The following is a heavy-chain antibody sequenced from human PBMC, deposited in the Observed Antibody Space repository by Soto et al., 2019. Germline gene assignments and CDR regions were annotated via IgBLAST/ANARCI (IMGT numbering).Heavy chain of an antibody. CDR2: INAGNGNT. D-gene: IGHD3-10*01. V-gene: IGHV1-3*01. J-gene: IGHJ5*02. CDR1: GYTFTSYA. CDR3: ARGRGVLLWFGESKYHPEYNWFDP. Sequence: QVQLVQSGAEVKKPGASVKVSCKASGYTFTSYAMHWVRQAPGQRLEWMGWINAGNGNTKYSQKFQGRVTITRDTSASTAYMELTSLRSEDTAVYYCARGRGVLLWFGESKYHPEYNWFDPWGQGTLVTVSS.